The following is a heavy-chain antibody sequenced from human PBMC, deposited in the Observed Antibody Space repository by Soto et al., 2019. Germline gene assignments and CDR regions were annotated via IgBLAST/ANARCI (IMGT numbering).Heavy chain of an antibody. CDR2: ISGSGGST. Sequence: GGSLRLSCAASGFTFSSYAMSWVRQAPGKGLEWVSAISGSGGSTYYADSVKGRFTISRDNSKNTLYLQMNSLRAEDTAVYYCAKDVFYYDSSGYYYGYMDVWGQGTTVTVSS. V-gene: IGHV3-23*01. CDR3: AKDVFYYDSSGYYYGYMDV. D-gene: IGHD3-22*01. J-gene: IGHJ6*02. CDR1: GFTFSSYA.